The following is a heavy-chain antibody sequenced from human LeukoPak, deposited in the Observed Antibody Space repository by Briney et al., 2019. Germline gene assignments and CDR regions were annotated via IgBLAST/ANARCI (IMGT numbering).Heavy chain of an antibody. CDR1: GFTFSSYG. D-gene: IGHD3-10*01. V-gene: IGHV3-30*18. Sequence: GRSLRLSCAASGFTFSSYGMHWVRQAPGKGLEWVAVISYDGSNKYYADSVKGRFTISRDNPKNTLYLQMNSLRAEDTAVYYCAKGGYYYGSGSYHEGYFDYWGQGTLVTVSS. J-gene: IGHJ4*02. CDR3: AKGGYYYGSGSYHEGYFDY. CDR2: ISYDGSNK.